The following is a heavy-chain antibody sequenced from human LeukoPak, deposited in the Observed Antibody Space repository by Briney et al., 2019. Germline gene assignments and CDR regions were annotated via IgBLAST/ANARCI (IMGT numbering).Heavy chain of an antibody. J-gene: IGHJ4*02. CDR3: ARSYDSSGYSSFWY. V-gene: IGHV4-59*01. CDR1: GGSISSYY. CDR2: IYYSGST. Sequence: SETLSLTCTVPGGSISSYYWSWIRQPPGKGLEWIGYIYYSGSTNYNPSLKSRVTISVDTSKNQFSLKLSSMTAADTAVYYCARSYDSSGYSSFWYWGQGTLVTVSS. D-gene: IGHD3-22*01.